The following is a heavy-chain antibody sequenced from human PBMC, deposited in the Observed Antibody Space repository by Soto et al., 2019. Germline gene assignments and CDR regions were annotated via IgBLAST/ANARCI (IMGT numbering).Heavy chain of an antibody. CDR3: ARGPYYDFWSGYYHHYYYYGMDV. CDR2: INHSGST. J-gene: IGHJ6*02. V-gene: IGHV4-34*01. CDR1: GGSFSGYY. Sequence: PXGALSLTCAVYGGSFSGYYWSWIRQPPGKGLEWIGEINHSGSTNYNPSLKSRVTISVDTSKNQFSLKLSSVTAADTAVYYCARGPYYDFWSGYYHHYYYYGMDVWGQGTTVTVSS. D-gene: IGHD3-3*01.